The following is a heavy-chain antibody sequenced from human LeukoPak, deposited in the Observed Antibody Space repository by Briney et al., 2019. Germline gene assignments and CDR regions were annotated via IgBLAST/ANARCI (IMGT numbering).Heavy chain of an antibody. J-gene: IGHJ4*02. D-gene: IGHD1-26*01. CDR3: ATTTAVGATVFLDY. Sequence: ASVKVSCKVSGYTFTDYYMHWVQQAPGKGLEWMGLVDPEGGETIYAEKFQGRVTITADTSTDTAYMELSSLRSEDTAVYYCATTTAVGATVFLDYWGQGTLVTVSS. CDR1: GYTFTDYY. CDR2: VDPEGGET. V-gene: IGHV1-69-2*01.